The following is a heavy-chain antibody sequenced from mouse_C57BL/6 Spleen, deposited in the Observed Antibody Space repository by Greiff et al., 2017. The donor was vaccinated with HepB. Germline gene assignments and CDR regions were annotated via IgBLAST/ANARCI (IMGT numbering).Heavy chain of an antibody. D-gene: IGHD1-1*01. V-gene: IGHV1-80*01. J-gene: IGHJ3*01. CDR2: IYPGDGDT. CDR1: GYAFSSYW. CDR3: ARRGYGSSLAY. Sequence: QVQLQQSGAELVKPGASVKISCKASGYAFSSYWMNWVKQRPGQGLEWIGQIYPGDGDTDYNGKFKGKATLTADKSSSTAYMQLSSLTSEDSAVYFCARRGYGSSLAYWGQGTLVTVSA.